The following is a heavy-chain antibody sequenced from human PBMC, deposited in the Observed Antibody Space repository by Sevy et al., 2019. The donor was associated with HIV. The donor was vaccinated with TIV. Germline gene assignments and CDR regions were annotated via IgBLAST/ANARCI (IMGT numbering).Heavy chain of an antibody. D-gene: IGHD1-1*01. CDR2: ISFDASNK. CDR3: ALERLSSDVAEYFQN. Sequence: GGSLRLSCAASGFTFSRYSMHWVRQAPGKGLEWVATISFDASNKHYADSVKGRFTISRDNFQNSLFLQMNSLRPEDTAVYYCALERLSSDVAEYFQNWGQGTLVTISS. V-gene: IGHV3-30*04. J-gene: IGHJ1*01. CDR1: GFTFSRYS.